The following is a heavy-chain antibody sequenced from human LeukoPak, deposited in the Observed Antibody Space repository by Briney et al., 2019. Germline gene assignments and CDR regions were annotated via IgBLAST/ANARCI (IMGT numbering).Heavy chain of an antibody. CDR3: ARGLTVTNSYYSDY. J-gene: IGHJ4*02. Sequence: GGSLRLSCAASGFTVSSNYMSWVRQAPGKGLEWVSVIYSGGSTYYADSVKGRFTISRDNSKNTLYLQMNSLRAEDTAVYYCARGLTVTNSYYSDYWGQGTLVTVSS. V-gene: IGHV3-53*01. CDR2: IYSGGST. CDR1: GFTVSSNY. D-gene: IGHD4-11*01.